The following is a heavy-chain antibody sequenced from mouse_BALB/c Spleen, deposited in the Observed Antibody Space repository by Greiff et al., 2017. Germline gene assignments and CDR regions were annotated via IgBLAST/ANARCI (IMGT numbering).Heavy chain of an antibody. J-gene: IGHJ2*01. V-gene: IGHV1-5*01. CDR1: GYSFTSYW. Sequence: VQLQQSGTVLARPGASVKMSCKASGYSFTSYWMHWVKQRPGQGLEWIGAIYPGNSDTSYNQKFKGKAKLTAVTSASTAYMELSSLTDEDSADYYCRRPIYYDYVGYWGQGTTLTVSS. CDR3: RRPIYYDYVGY. D-gene: IGHD2-4*01. CDR2: IYPGNSDT.